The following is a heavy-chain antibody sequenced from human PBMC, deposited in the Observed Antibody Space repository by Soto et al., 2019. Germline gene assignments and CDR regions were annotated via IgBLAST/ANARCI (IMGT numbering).Heavy chain of an antibody. CDR2: ISYSGNT. D-gene: IGHD2-8*01. J-gene: IGHJ4*02. CDR3: ARAPMVLSRSYFDS. CDR1: GGSISNFY. V-gene: IGHV4-59*01. Sequence: SETLSLTCTVSGGSISNFYWSWIRQPPGKGLEWIGYISYSGNTNYNPSLKSRVSISVDTSKNQLSLNLTTVTAADTAVYYCARAPMVLSRSYFDSWGQGTPVTVSS.